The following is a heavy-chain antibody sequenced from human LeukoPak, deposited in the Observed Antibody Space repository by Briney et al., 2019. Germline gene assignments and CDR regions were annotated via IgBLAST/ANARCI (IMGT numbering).Heavy chain of an antibody. CDR1: GGSISSSSYY. Sequence: PSETLSLTCTVSGGSISSSSYYWGWIRQPPGKGLEWIGSIYYSGSTYYDPSLKSRVTISVDTSKNQFSLKLSSVTAADTAVYYCARANIVVVPAAMRYFDYWGQGTLVTVSS. V-gene: IGHV4-39*07. CDR2: IYYSGST. CDR3: ARANIVVVPAAMRYFDY. J-gene: IGHJ4*02. D-gene: IGHD2-2*01.